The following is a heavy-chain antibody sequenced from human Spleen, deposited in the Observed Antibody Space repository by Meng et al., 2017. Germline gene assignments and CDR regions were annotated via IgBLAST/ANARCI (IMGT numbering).Heavy chain of an antibody. D-gene: IGHD1-26*01. J-gene: IGHJ4*02. CDR3: ARASMGGATSDY. CDR1: GFTFSRYW. CDR2: IDQHGSEK. Sequence: GGSLRLSCAASGFTFSRYWMSWVRQAPGKGLEWVANIDQHGSEKYYVDSVKGRFTIPRDNAKNSLYLQMNSLRAEDTAVYYCARASMGGATSDYWGQGTLVTVSS. V-gene: IGHV3-7*01.